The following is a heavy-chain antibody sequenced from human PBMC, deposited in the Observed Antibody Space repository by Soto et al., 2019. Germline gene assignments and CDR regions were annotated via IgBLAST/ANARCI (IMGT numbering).Heavy chain of an antibody. J-gene: IGHJ4*02. CDR2: IRFDGRNI. CDR1: GSIFRGYG. Sequence: QVQLVESGGGVVQPGRSLRLSCAASGSIFRGYGMHWIRQAPGKGLEWGAVIRFDGRNINYADSVMCRFTISIDNSKNTLYLEMNSLRVEDTAVYYCARDGVGVTAFWGYLDYWGQGTQVTVSS. V-gene: IGHV3-33*01. CDR3: ARDGVGVTAFWGYLDY. D-gene: IGHD2-8*01.